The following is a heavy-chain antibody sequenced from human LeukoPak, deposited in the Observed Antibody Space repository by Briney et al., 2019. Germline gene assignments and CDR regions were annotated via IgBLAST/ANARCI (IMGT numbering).Heavy chain of an antibody. D-gene: IGHD6-13*01. CDR3: ASDAVAGFDY. CDR2: ISSSSSYI. Sequence: GGSLRLSCAASGFTFSSYGMTWVRQAPGKGLEWVSSISSSSSYIYYADSVKGRFTISRDNAKNSLYLQMNSLRAEDTAVYYCASDAVAGFDYWGQGTLVTVSS. V-gene: IGHV3-21*01. CDR1: GFTFSSYG. J-gene: IGHJ4*02.